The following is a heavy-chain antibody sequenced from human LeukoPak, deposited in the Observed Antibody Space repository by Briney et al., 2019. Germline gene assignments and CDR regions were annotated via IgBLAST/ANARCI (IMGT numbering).Heavy chain of an antibody. J-gene: IGHJ3*02. CDR3: ARGDYWSHAFDI. D-gene: IGHD2-8*02. CDR2: IDPSGGST. Sequence: ASVKVSCKASGYTFISYSMHWVRQAPGQGLEWMGIIDPSGGSTSYAQKFQGRVTMTRDTSTSTVYMELSSLRSEDTAVYYCARGDYWSHAFDIWGQGTMVTVSS. CDR1: GYTFISYS. V-gene: IGHV1-46*01.